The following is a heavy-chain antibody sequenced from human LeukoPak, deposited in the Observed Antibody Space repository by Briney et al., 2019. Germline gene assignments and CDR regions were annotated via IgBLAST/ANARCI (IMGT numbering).Heavy chain of an antibody. D-gene: IGHD6-19*01. CDR1: GFTFSNSW. J-gene: IGHJ4*02. CDR2: IKSNTDGGTT. CDR3: TTDLQYSSGWLQIDY. Sequence: GGSLRLSCAASGFTFSNSWMSWVRQAPGKGLEWVGRIKSNTDGGTTDYAAPVKGRFTISRDDSKNTLYLQMNSLKTEDTAVYYCTTDLQYSSGWLQIDYWGQGTLVPVSS. V-gene: IGHV3-15*01.